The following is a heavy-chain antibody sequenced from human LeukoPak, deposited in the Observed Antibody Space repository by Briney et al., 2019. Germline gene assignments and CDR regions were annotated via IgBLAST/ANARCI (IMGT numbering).Heavy chain of an antibody. CDR2: IYHSGST. V-gene: IGHV4-38-2*02. CDR1: GYSISSGYY. CDR3: ARGRSVGATRPFDY. Sequence: PSETLSLTCTVSGYSISSGYYWGWIRQPPGKGLEWIGEIYHSGSTNYNPSLKSRVTISVDKSKNQFSLKLSSVTAADTAVYYCARGRSVGATRPFDYWGQGTLVTVSS. D-gene: IGHD1-26*01. J-gene: IGHJ4*02.